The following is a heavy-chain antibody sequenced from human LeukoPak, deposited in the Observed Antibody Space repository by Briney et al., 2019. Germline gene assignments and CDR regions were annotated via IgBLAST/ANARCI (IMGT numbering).Heavy chain of an antibody. D-gene: IGHD5-24*01. J-gene: IGHJ4*02. V-gene: IGHV3-21*06. CDR3: ARETPRRGETRDGYR. CDR2: ISRTGSYI. Sequence: GGSLRLSCAASGFTFSSYSMNWVRQAPGKGLEWVSSISRTGSYIYYADSVKGRFTISRDNPKNLLFLQINSLRVEDTAVYYCARETPRRGETRDGYRWGQGTLVTVSS. CDR1: GFTFSSYS.